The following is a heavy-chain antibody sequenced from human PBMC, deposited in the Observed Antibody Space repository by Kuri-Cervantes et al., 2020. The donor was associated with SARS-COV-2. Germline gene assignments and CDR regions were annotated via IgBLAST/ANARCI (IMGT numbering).Heavy chain of an antibody. D-gene: IGHD3-22*01. V-gene: IGHV4-59*01. J-gene: IGHJ4*02. Sequence: SETLSLTCTVSGGPISTYYWSWIRQPPGKGLEWIGYIYHSGSTNYNPSLKSRVTISVDTSKNQFSLKLNSVTAADTAVYYCARDWRYYDSSGFYSYYFDSWGQGTLVTVSS. CDR3: ARDWRYYDSSGFYSYYFDS. CDR1: GGPISTYY. CDR2: IYHSGST.